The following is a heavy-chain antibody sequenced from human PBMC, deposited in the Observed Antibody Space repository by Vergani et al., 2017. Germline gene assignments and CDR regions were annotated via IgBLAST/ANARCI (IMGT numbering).Heavy chain of an antibody. CDR2: ISYDGSNK. CDR1: GFTFSSYG. J-gene: IGHJ6*02. CDR3: AKAYEQQLGMDV. V-gene: IGHV3-30*18. Sequence: QVQLVESGGGVVQPGRSLRLSCAASGFTFSSYGMHWVRQAPGKGLEWVAVISYDGSNKYYADSVKGRFTISRDNSKNTLYLQMNSLRAEDTAVYYCAKAYEQQLGMDVWGQGTTVTVSS. D-gene: IGHD6-13*01.